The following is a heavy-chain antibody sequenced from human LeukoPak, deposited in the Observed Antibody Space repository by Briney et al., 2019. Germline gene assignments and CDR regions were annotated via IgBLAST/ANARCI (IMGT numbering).Heavy chain of an antibody. V-gene: IGHV3-30*18. CDR1: GFTFSSYG. D-gene: IGHD6-6*01. Sequence: GGSLRLSCAASGFTFSSYGMHWVRQAPGKGLEWVAVISYDGSNKYYADPVKGRFTISRDNSKNTLYLQMNSLRAEDTAVYYCAKDRQLGYFDYWGQGTLVTVSS. J-gene: IGHJ4*02. CDR2: ISYDGSNK. CDR3: AKDRQLGYFDY.